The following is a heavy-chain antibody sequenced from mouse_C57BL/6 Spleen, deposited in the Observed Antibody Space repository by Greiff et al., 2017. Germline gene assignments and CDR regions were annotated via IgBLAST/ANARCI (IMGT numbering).Heavy chain of an antibody. CDR1: GFNIKDDY. J-gene: IGHJ1*03. CDR3: TTGDHEGYFEV. Sequence: VQLQQSGAELVRPGASVTLSCTASGFNIKDDYMHWVKQRPEQGLEWIGWIDPENGDTEYASQFQGKATITADTSSNTAYLQLSSLTSEDTAVDYWTTGDHEGYFEVWGTGTTVTVSS. V-gene: IGHV14-4*01. CDR2: IDPENGDT.